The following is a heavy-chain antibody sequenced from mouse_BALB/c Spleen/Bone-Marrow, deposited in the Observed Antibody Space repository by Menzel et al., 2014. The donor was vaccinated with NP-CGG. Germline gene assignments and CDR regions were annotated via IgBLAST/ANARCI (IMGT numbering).Heavy chain of an antibody. V-gene: IGHV1-54*01. CDR1: GYAFTNYL. Sequence: QVQLKQSGAELVRPGTSVKVSCKASGYAFTNYLIEWVKRRPGQGLEWIGVLNPGSGGTNYNEKFKGKATLTADKSSSSAYMQLSRLTSDDSAVYFCARRIYYAMGYWGQGTTLTVSS. J-gene: IGHJ2*01. CDR3: ARRIYYAMGY. CDR2: LNPGSGGT. D-gene: IGHD2-1*01.